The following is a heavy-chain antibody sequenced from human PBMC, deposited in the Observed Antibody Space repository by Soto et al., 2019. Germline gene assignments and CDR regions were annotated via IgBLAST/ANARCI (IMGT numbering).Heavy chain of an antibody. CDR3: ARHLNAVLLEY. V-gene: IGHV4-30-2*03. CDR2: IYFGGSA. Sequence: SETLSLTCAVSGGSISSGGYSWSWIRQPPGKGLEWIGYIYFGGSAYYNPSLKSRVTISVDTSKNQFSLNLDSVTAADTAVYYCARHLNAVLLEYWGQGTLVTVSS. J-gene: IGHJ4*02. D-gene: IGHD6-19*01. CDR1: GGSISSGGYS.